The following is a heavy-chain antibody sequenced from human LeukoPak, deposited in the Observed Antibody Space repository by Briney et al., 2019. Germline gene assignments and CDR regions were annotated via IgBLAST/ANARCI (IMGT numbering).Heavy chain of an antibody. CDR1: GYSISSGYY. V-gene: IGHV4-38-2*02. J-gene: IGHJ4*02. CDR2: IYHSGST. CDR3: ARDLAVVALYYFDY. D-gene: IGHD2-15*01. Sequence: SETLSLTCTVSGYSISSGYYWGWIRPPPGKGLEWIGSIYHSGSTYYNPSLKSRVTISVDTSKNQFSLKLSSVTAADTAVYYCARDLAVVALYYFDYWGQGTLVTVSS.